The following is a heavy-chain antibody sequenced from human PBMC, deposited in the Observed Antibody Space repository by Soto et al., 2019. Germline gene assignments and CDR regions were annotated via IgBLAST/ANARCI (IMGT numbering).Heavy chain of an antibody. V-gene: IGHV4-4*07. J-gene: IGHJ2*01. D-gene: IGHD5-18*01. CDR1: GGSTSGNY. CDR2: IYSSGRT. Sequence: QVQLQESGPGPVKASETLSLTSPLSGGSTSGNYWSWIRQPAGKGLEWIGRIYSSGRTHYNPSLKSRVPMSVSTNHVALKLNSVTAADTSVYYCARDFDVNTALDYWYFDLWGRGTLVAVSS. CDR3: ARDFDVNTALDYWYFDL.